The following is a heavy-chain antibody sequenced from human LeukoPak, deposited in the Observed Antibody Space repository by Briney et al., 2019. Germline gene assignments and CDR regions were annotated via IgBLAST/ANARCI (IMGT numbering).Heavy chain of an antibody. V-gene: IGHV4-59*08. CDR1: GGSISSYY. D-gene: IGHD2-21*02. CDR2: IYYSGST. J-gene: IGHJ3*02. Sequence: SETLSLTCTVSGGSISSYYWSWIRQPPGKGLEWIGYIYYSGSTNYNPSLKSRVTISVDTSKNQFSLKLSSVTAADTAVYYCARHGSDLTDDAFDIWGQGTMVTVS. CDR3: ARHGSDLTDDAFDI.